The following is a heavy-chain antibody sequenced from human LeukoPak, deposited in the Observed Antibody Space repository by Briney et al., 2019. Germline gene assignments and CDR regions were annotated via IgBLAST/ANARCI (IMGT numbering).Heavy chain of an antibody. CDR2: ISNSGIT. Sequence: SETLSLTCTVSGGSSSSYYWSWVRQPPGKGLEWIAYISNSGITTYNPSLKSRVTISVDTSKNQFSLKLTSVTAADTAVYYCAGEVAGGFRFDYWGQGTLVTVSS. V-gene: IGHV4-59*08. J-gene: IGHJ4*02. CDR1: GGSSSSYY. CDR3: AGEVAGGFRFDY. D-gene: IGHD6-19*01.